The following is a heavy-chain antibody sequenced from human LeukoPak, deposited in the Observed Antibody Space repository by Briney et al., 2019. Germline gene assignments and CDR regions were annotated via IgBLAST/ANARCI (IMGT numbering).Heavy chain of an antibody. V-gene: IGHV3-23*01. Sequence: GGSLRLSCAASGFTFRSFAMSWVRQAPGKGLEWVSTISGSGGSTNYADSVKGRFTFSRDNSKNTLSLQMNSLRVEDTAVYYCTKDLPDYGDYIEGYWGQGTLSPSPQ. CDR2: ISGSGGST. CDR1: GFTFRSFA. D-gene: IGHD4-17*01. CDR3: TKDLPDYGDYIEGY. J-gene: IGHJ4*02.